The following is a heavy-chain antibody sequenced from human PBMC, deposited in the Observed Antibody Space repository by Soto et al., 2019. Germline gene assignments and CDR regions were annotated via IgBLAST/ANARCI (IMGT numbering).Heavy chain of an antibody. D-gene: IGHD3-16*02. CDR3: AKDVMLGGIIVKVVPSHYYYGMHV. J-gene: IGHJ6*04. V-gene: IGHV3-30*18. CDR2: ISYDGTNK. Sequence: GGSLRLSCAASGFTFSSFGMHWVRQAPGKGLEWVAFISYDGTNKYYADSVKGRFTISRDNSKNTLYLQMNSLRAEDTAVYYCAKDVMLGGIIVKVVPSHYYYGMHVWGEGTTVTVST. CDR1: GFTFSSFG.